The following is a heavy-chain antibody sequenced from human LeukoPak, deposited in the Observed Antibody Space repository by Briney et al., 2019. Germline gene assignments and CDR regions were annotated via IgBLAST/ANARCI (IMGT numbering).Heavy chain of an antibody. Sequence: SETLSLTCTVSGGSISSYYWSWIRQPPGKGLEWIGYIYTSGSTNYNPSLKSRVTMSVDTSRNQVSLKLSSVTAADTAVYYCARGRAQYDSTGYYFWGPGTLVTVSS. J-gene: IGHJ4*02. CDR2: IYTSGST. CDR1: GGSISSYY. D-gene: IGHD3-22*01. V-gene: IGHV4-4*09. CDR3: ARGRAQYDSTGYYF.